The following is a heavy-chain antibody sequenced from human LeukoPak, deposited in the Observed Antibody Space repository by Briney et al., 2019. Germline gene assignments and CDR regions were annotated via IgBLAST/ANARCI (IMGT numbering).Heavy chain of an antibody. CDR1: GFTFSSYG. V-gene: IGHV3-30*02. Sequence: QAGGSLRLSCAASGFTFSSYGMHWVRQAPGKGLEWVAFIRYDGSNKYYADSVKGRFTISRDNSKNTLYLQMNSLRAEDTAVYYCAKEAWTTVVTPRDQKAGFDYWGQGTLVTVSS. D-gene: IGHD4-23*01. CDR2: IRYDGSNK. J-gene: IGHJ4*02. CDR3: AKEAWTTVVTPRDQKAGFDY.